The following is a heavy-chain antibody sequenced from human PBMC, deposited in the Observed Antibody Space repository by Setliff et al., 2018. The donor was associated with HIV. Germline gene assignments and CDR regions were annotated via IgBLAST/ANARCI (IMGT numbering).Heavy chain of an antibody. CDR1: ASFSSYY. J-gene: IGHJ4*02. CDR3: ARLGAVAGPPEDS. V-gene: IGHV4-4*09. CDR2: ISSSGNT. Sequence: SETLSLTCTVSASFSSYYWSWIRQPPGRGLEWIGCISSSGNTLYNPSLKSRFALSIDTSKNQFSLRLTSVTASDTAVYYCARLGAVAGPPEDSWGQGTLVTVTS. D-gene: IGHD6-19*01.